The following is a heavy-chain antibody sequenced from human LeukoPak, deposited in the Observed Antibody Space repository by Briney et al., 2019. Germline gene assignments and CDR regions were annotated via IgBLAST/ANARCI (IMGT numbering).Heavy chain of an antibody. V-gene: IGHV3-30*18. CDR1: GFTFTTYT. CDR3: AKSGDYDFWSGYSIYYYYGMDV. Sequence: GSLRLSCAASGFTFTTYTISWVRQAPGKGLEWVAVISYDGSNKYYADSVKGRFTISRDNSKNTLYLQMNSLRAEDTAVYYCAKSGDYDFWSGYSIYYYYGMDVWGQGTTVTVSS. J-gene: IGHJ6*02. D-gene: IGHD3-3*01. CDR2: ISYDGSNK.